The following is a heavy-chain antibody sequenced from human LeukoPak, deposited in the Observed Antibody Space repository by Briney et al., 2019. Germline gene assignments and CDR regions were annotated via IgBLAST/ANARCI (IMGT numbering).Heavy chain of an antibody. CDR2: VDHSGST. J-gene: IGHJ6*03. CDR3: ARRPDTSRNTVLGVRDYYFYMDV. V-gene: IGHV4-34*01. D-gene: IGHD2/OR15-2a*01. Sequence: SETLSLTCAVFGGSFSGYHRTWIRQPPGKGLEWMGEVDHSGSTKYNSSLMSRVTISVDTSKNHYSLKLSSVTAADTAVYYCARRPDTSRNTVLGVRDYYFYMDVWGKGTTVTVSS. CDR1: GGSFSGYH.